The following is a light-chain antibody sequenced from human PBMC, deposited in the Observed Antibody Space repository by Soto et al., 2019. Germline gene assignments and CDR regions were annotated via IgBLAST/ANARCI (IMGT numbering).Light chain of an antibody. Sequence: EIQMTQAPSSMSASVGDRVTITCRASQTITTYLNWYQHKPAKANKLLIYAAISLQSGVPSRLSGSGSGTDFTLTIRRLQPEDFATYYCNRTYSTPHTVGQGTKL. V-gene: IGKV1-39*01. J-gene: IGKJ2*01. CDR3: NRTYSTPHT. CDR1: QTITTY. CDR2: AAI.